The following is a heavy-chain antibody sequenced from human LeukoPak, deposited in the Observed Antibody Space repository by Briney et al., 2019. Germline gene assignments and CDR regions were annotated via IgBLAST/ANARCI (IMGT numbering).Heavy chain of an antibody. CDR2: ISWNSGSI. J-gene: IGHJ4*02. V-gene: IGHV3-9*01. CDR3: AKSRGSSWAMATDY. Sequence: PGGSLRLSCAASGFTFDDYAMHWVRQAPGKGLEWVSGISWNSGSIGYADSVKGRFTISRDNAKNSLYLQMNSLRAEDTALYYCAKSRGSSWAMATDYWGQGTLVTVSS. CDR1: GFTFDDYA. D-gene: IGHD6-13*01.